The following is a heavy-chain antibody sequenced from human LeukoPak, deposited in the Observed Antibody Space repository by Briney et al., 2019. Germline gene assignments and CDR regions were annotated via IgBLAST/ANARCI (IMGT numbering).Heavy chain of an antibody. J-gene: IGHJ4*02. CDR1: GYTFTGYY. CDR3: ASPASRHYDRSGYYWSPFDY. CDR2: INPNSGGT. Sequence: ASVKVSCKASGYTFTGYYMHWVRQAPGQGLEWMGWINPNSGGTNYAQKFQGRVTMTRDMSTSTVYMELSSLRSEDTAVYYCASPASRHYDRSGYYWSPFDYWGQGTLVTVSS. D-gene: IGHD3-22*01. V-gene: IGHV1-2*02.